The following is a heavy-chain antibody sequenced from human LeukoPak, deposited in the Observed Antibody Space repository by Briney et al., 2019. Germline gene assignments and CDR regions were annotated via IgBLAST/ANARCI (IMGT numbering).Heavy chain of an antibody. V-gene: IGHV4-34*01. CDR2: INHSGST. CDR1: GGSFSGYY. CDR3: ARGKTIGYSSSWYGRGVFDI. J-gene: IGHJ3*02. D-gene: IGHD6-13*01. Sequence: SSETLSLTCAVYGGSFSGYYWSWIRQPPGKGLEWIGEINHSGSTNYNPSLKSRVTISVDTSKNQFSLKLSSVTAADTAVYYCARGKTIGYSSSWYGRGVFDIWGQGTMVTSLQ.